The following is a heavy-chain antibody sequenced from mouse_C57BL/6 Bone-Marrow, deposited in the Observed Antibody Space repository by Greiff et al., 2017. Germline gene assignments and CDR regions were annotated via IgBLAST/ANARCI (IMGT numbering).Heavy chain of an antibody. CDR1: GYTFTDYN. CDR3: ARGNYYGYFDV. CDR2: INPNNGGT. Sequence: SGPELVKPGASVKIPCKASGYTFTDYNMDWVKQSHGKSLEWIGDINPNNGGTISNQKFKGKSTLTVDKSSSTAYMEHPSLTSEDTESDYCARGNYYGYFDVWGTGTTVTVSS. J-gene: IGHJ1*03. V-gene: IGHV1-18*01.